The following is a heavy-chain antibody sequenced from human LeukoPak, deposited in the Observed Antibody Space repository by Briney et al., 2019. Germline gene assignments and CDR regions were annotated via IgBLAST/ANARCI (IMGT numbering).Heavy chain of an antibody. J-gene: IGHJ5*02. CDR3: ARGMTTLFDP. D-gene: IGHD4-11*01. CDR1: GFTFSTYG. CDR2: IRYDGSNK. V-gene: IGHV3-30*02. Sequence: GGSLRLSCAASGFTFSTYGIHWVRQAPGKGLEWVAFIRYDGSNKYYADSVKGRFTISKDDSKNTLFLQMNSLRAEDTAVYYCARGMTTLFDPWGQGTLVTVSS.